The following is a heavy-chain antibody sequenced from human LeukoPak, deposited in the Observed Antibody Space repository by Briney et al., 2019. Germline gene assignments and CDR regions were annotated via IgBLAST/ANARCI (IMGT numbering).Heavy chain of an antibody. CDR1: GFTFSSYG. Sequence: GGSLRLSCAASGFTFSSYGMHWVRQAPGKGLEWVAFIRYDGSNKYYADSVKGRFTISRDNSKNTVYLQMNSLRVEDTAVYYCGRVGYSSSWYNLDFWGQGTMVSVSS. CDR3: GRVGYSSSWYNLDF. D-gene: IGHD6-13*01. J-gene: IGHJ3*01. CDR2: IRYDGSNK. V-gene: IGHV3-30*02.